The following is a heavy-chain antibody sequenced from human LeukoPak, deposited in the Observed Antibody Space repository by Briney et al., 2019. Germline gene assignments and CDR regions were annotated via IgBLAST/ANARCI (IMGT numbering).Heavy chain of an antibody. Sequence: GGSLRLSCIASGFTFDKYGMHWVRQAPGKGLEWVAVRSDDGSAQHYADSVRGRFTVSRDNSNNTLSLQMNSLRPEDRAMYFCAKDRDPYGGGTWDSWGQGTLVIVSS. CDR2: RSDDGSAQ. V-gene: IGHV3-30*18. D-gene: IGHD2-21*01. CDR1: GFTFDKYG. CDR3: AKDRDPYGGGTWDS. J-gene: IGHJ1*01.